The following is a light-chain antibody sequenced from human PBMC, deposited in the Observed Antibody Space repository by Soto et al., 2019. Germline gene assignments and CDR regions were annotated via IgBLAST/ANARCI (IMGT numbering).Light chain of an antibody. CDR1: NIGINA. J-gene: IGLJ3*02. CDR3: QLWNSSSDQGV. V-gene: IGLV3-21*04. CDR2: YDS. Sequence: ELTQPPSVSVAPEKTATITCGGDNIGINAVHGYQQKPGQAPLLVVYYDSDRPSGIPERFSGSTSGNTATLTISRVEAGDEADYYCQLWNSSSDQGVFGGGTKLTVL.